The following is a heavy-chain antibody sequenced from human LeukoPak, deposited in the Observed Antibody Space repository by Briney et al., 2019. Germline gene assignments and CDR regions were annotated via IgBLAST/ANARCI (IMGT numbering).Heavy chain of an antibody. CDR2: INAKSGDT. J-gene: IGHJ5*02. D-gene: IGHD2/OR15-2a*01. CDR3: ARGTFFGYDP. V-gene: IGHV1-2*02. Sequence: ASVMVSCKASGYTFTDHHLHWVRQAPGQGLEWMGWINAKSGDTLYAQRFQDRITMTRDTTITTAYMGLSRLTSDDTAMYYCARGTFFGYDPWGQGTLVTVSS. CDR1: GYTFTDHH.